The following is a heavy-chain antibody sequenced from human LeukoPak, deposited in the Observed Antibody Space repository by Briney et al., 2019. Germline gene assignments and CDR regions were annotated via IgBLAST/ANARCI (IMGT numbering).Heavy chain of an antibody. Sequence: GGSLRLSCVASGFTFSSRDWMTWVRQAPGKGLEWVSYISRSGSSTIYYADSVEGRFTISRDNARNSLYLQMFSLRVEDTAVYYCARGLETTGWYKAFDIWGQGTMVTVSS. V-gene: IGHV3-48*01. CDR1: GFTFSSRDW. J-gene: IGHJ3*02. CDR3: ARGLETTGWYKAFDI. CDR2: ISRSGSSTI. D-gene: IGHD6-19*01.